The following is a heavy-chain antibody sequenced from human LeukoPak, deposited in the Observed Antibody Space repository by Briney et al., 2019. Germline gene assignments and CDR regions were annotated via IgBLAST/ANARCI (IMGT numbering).Heavy chain of an antibody. J-gene: IGHJ4*02. CDR3: PRLLELEWASRTYPTGAFDY. CDR2: SNPNSDGK. D-gene: IGHD3-3*01. Sequence: ASVKVSCKASGYTFAGYYIHGVRQAAGQGLDGMGWSNPNSDGKKYAQEFQGRSTMTRGTAINTAYMELNKLRSDDTAVYYCPRLLELEWASRTYPTGAFDYWGQGNLVAASS. V-gene: IGHV1-2*02. CDR1: GYTFAGYY.